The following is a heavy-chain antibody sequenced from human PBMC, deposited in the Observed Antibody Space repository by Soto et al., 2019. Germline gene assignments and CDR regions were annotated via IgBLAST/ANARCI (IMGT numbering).Heavy chain of an antibody. J-gene: IGHJ4*02. V-gene: IGHV4-39*01. D-gene: IGHD6-6*01. CDR2: IYYSGST. Sequence: PSETLCLTFTVSGGSITSSNYYWCWICQPPGKELEWIGSIYYSGSTSYNPSLKSRVTMSVDTSKNQFSLKLSSVTAADTAVFYCARRRYSSSHFDYWGQRTLVTVSS. CDR1: GGSITSSNYY. CDR3: ARRRYSSSHFDY.